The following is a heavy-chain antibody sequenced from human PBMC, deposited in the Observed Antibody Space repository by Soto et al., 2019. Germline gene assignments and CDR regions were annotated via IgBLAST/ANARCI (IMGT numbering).Heavy chain of an antibody. CDR3: ERGRDGVADV. D-gene: IGHD2-15*01. Sequence: QVHLVQSGPEVKKPGASVKVSCKASGYTFNTYGITWVRQAPGQGLEWLAWINAYNGNRIYAHTVQGRVTVTTDTSTSAAYVELMSLTSVDTSVSICERGRDGVADVWGLGTMVTVSS. V-gene: IGHV1-18*01. CDR2: INAYNGNR. J-gene: IGHJ3*01. CDR1: GYTFNTYG.